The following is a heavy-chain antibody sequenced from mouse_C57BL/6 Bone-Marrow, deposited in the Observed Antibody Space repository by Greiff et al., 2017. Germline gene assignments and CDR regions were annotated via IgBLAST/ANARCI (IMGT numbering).Heavy chain of an antibody. J-gene: IGHJ4*01. Sequence: QVQLQQPGAELVRPGTSVKLSCKASGYTFTSYWMHWVKQRPGQGLEWIGVIDPSDSYTNYNQKFKGKATLTVDTSSSTAYMQLSSLTSEDSAVYYWERSGVITTVVATWDYAMDYWGQGTSVTVSS. D-gene: IGHD1-1*01. V-gene: IGHV1-59*01. CDR1: GYTFTSYW. CDR2: IDPSDSYT. CDR3: ERSGVITTVVATWDYAMDY.